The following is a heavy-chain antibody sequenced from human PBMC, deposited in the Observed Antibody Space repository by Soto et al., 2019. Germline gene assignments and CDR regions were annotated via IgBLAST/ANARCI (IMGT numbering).Heavy chain of an antibody. D-gene: IGHD3-3*01. CDR1: VFTFSSYS. Sequence: GGSLRLSCAASVFTFSSYSMKLVRQSPGKGLEWVSSISSSSSYIYYADSVKGRFTISRENAKNSLYLQMNSLRAEDTAVYYCAREDYDFWSGYHYYYGMDVWGQGTTVTVSS. J-gene: IGHJ6*02. CDR2: ISSSSSYI. V-gene: IGHV3-21*01. CDR3: AREDYDFWSGYHYYYGMDV.